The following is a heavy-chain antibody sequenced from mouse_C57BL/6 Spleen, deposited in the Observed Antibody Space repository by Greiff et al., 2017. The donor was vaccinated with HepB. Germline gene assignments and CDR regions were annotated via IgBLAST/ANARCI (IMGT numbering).Heavy chain of an antibody. J-gene: IGHJ1*03. Sequence: QVQLQQSGAELVRPGASVKLSCKASGYTFTDYYINWVKQRPGQGLEWIARIYPGSGNTYYNEKFKGKATLTAEKSSSTAYMQLSSLTSEDSAVYFCARSHYDYDDWYFDVWGTGTTVTVSS. CDR1: GYTFTDYY. V-gene: IGHV1-76*01. CDR2: IYPGSGNT. CDR3: ARSHYDYDDWYFDV. D-gene: IGHD2-4*01.